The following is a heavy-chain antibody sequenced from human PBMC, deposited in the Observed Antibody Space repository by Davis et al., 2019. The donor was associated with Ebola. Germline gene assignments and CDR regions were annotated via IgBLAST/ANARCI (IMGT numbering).Heavy chain of an antibody. CDR3: ARDLRYDSSGYDYYFYMDV. Sequence: PSETLSLTCTVSGGSISRGGSYWTWIRQHQGKGLEWIGYISYSGNTYYKPSLKSRVTISLDTSKNQFSLNLYSVTASDTAVYYCARDLRYDSSGYDYYFYMDVWGKGTTVTVSS. V-gene: IGHV4-31*03. CDR1: GGSISRGGSY. CDR2: ISYSGNT. J-gene: IGHJ6*03. D-gene: IGHD3-22*01.